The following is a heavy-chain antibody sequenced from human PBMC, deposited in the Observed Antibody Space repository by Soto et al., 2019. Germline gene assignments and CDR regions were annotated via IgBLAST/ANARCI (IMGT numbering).Heavy chain of an antibody. D-gene: IGHD3-22*01. CDR2: IYYSGST. Sequence: SETLSLTCTVSGGSISSSSYYWGWIRQPPGKGLEWIGSIYYSGSTYYNLSLKSRVTISVDTSKNQFSLRSEDTAVYYCASTDSQKTYYFDYWGQGTLVTVSS. CDR1: GGSISSSSYY. J-gene: IGHJ4*02. CDR3: ASTDSQKTYYFDY. V-gene: IGHV4-39*01.